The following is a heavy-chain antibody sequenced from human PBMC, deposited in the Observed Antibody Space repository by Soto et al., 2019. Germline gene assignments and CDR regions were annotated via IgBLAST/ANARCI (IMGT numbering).Heavy chain of an antibody. Sequence: QVQLVESGGGVVQPGRSLRLSCAASGFTFSSYDMHWVRQAPGKGLEWVAVIWYDGSNKYYADSVKGRFTISRDNSKNTLYLKMNSLRAEDTAVYYCARGKSVMVPAVTGLDYWGQGTLVTVSS. V-gene: IGHV3-33*01. J-gene: IGHJ4*02. D-gene: IGHD3-10*01. CDR2: IWYDGSNK. CDR3: ARGKSVMVPAVTGLDY. CDR1: GFTFSSYD.